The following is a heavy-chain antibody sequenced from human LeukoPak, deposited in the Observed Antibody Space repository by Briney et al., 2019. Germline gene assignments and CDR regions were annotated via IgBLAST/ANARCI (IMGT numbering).Heavy chain of an antibody. CDR3: AQDLGPNWFDP. CDR2: IKQDGSEK. Sequence: GGSLRLSCAASGFTFSTYWMSWVRQAPGKGLEWVANIKQDGSEKYYVDSVKGRFTISRDNLKNTLYLQMHRVRVDDTAVFYCAQDLGPNWFDPWGQGTLVTVSS. J-gene: IGHJ5*02. D-gene: IGHD3-16*01. CDR1: GFTFSTYW. V-gene: IGHV3-7*03.